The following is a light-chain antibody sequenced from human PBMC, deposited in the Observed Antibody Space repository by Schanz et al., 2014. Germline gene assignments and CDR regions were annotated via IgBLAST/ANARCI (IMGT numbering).Light chain of an antibody. CDR3: QRHGSSPLYT. V-gene: IGKV3-20*01. J-gene: IGKJ2*01. CDR1: QSVSSSY. CDR2: GAS. Sequence: EIVLVQSPGTLSLSPGERATLSCWASQSVSSSYLAWYQQKPGQAPRLLIYGASIRATGIPDRFSGSGSGTDFTLTISRLEPEDFAVYYCQRHGSSPLYTFGQGTKVEVK.